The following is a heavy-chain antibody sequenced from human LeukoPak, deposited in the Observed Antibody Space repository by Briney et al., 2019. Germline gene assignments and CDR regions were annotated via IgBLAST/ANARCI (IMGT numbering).Heavy chain of an antibody. D-gene: IGHD1-26*01. V-gene: IGHV3-11*04. J-gene: IGHJ4*02. CDR3: ARDGNSIVGATTRNY. Sequence: GGSLRLSCAASGFTFSDYYMSWIRQAPGKGLEWVSYISSSGSTIYYADSVKGRFTISRDNAKSSLYLQMNSLRAEDTAVYYCARDGNSIVGATTRNYWGQGTLVTVSS. CDR1: GFTFSDYY. CDR2: ISSSGSTI.